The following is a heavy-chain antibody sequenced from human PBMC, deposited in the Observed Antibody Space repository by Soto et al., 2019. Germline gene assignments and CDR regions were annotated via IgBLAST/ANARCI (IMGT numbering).Heavy chain of an antibody. V-gene: IGHV1-69*06. CDR1: GDTFSSFA. CDR2: IIPLFRTV. CDR3: ARTLIKPAGTRRYYNNGMDV. J-gene: IGHJ6*02. Sequence: ASVKVSCKDSGDTFSSFAITWVRRAPGQGLQWMGGIIPLFRTVNYAQKFQDRVTITADKSTSTAYMEVSSLRSEDTAIYYCARTLIKPAGTRRYYNNGMDVWGQGTTVTVSS. D-gene: IGHD6-19*01.